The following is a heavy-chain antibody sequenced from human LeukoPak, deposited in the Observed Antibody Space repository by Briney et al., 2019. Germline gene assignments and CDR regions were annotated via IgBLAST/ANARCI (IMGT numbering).Heavy chain of an antibody. J-gene: IGHJ6*02. D-gene: IGHD3-16*01. CDR3: ARGGGLDV. V-gene: IGHV3-7*03. CDR1: GFTFSSYW. Sequence: GGSLRLSCAASGFTFSSYWMNWARQAPGKGLEWVASINHNGNVKYYVDSVKGRFTISRDNAKNSLYLQMSNLRAEDTAVYFCARGGGLDVWGQGATVTVSS. CDR2: INHNGNVK.